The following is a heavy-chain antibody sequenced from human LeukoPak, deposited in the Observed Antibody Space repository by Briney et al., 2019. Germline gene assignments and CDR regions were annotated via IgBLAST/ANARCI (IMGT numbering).Heavy chain of an antibody. J-gene: IGHJ4*02. CDR1: GFTFSSYA. D-gene: IGHD3-22*01. CDR3: AKTPRGYYDSSGYSYY. Sequence: GGSLRLSCAASGFTFSSYAMSWVRQAPGKGLEWVSAISGSGGSTYYADSVKGRFTISRDNSKNTLYLQMNSLNAEDTAVYYCAKTPRGYYDSSGYSYYWGQGTLVTVSS. CDR2: ISGSGGST. V-gene: IGHV3-23*01.